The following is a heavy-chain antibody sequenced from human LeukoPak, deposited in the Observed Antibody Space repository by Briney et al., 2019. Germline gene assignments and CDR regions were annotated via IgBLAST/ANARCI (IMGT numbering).Heavy chain of an antibody. CDR2: IYPGDSDT. V-gene: IGHV5-51*01. Sequence: GASLNISCKGSGSCFTSYWIGWVRQLRGKGLGWMGIIYPGDSDTRHTPSFQGQATISADKAISTAYLQWSSLKASDTAMYYCARQGSIAAGYWGQGTLVTVSS. J-gene: IGHJ4*02. CDR3: ARQGSIAAGY. D-gene: IGHD6-6*01. CDR1: GSCFTSYW.